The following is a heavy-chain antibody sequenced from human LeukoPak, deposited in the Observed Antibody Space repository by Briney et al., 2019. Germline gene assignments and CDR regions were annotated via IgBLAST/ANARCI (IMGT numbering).Heavy chain of an antibody. Sequence: PGGSLRLSCAASGFTFSNSWMHWVRQPPGKGLVWVSYMNADGSTIAHADSVRGRFTMPRDNAQNILHLQMNSLRDEDTGVYFCVRGTSNWYGVDFWGRGTLVTVSS. V-gene: IGHV3-74*01. CDR1: GFTFSNSW. CDR2: MNADGSTI. D-gene: IGHD6-13*01. CDR3: VRGTSNWYGVDF. J-gene: IGHJ4*02.